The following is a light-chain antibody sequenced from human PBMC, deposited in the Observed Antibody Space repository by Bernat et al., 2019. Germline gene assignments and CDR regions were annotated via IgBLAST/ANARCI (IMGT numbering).Light chain of an antibody. CDR3: QQDYNSPGT. J-gene: IGKJ1*01. V-gene: IGKV3D-7*01. Sequence: PGERDTLSCRASQSVSSSYLTWYQQKPGQAPRLLIYGASTRATSIPARFSGSGSGTDFTLTISSLQPEDFAVYYCQQDYNSPGTFGQGTKVEIK. CDR1: QSVSSSY. CDR2: GAS.